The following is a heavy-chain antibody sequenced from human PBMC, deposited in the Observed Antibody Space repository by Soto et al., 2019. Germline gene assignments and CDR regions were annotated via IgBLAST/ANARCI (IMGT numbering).Heavy chain of an antibody. CDR3: ARYGRAYYYGMDV. Sequence: PSETLSLTCTVSGGSISSGAYYWSWIRQHPGKGLEWIGYIYYSGSTYYNPSLKSRVTISVDTSKNQFSLKLSSVTAADTAVYYCARYGRAYYYGMDVWGQGTTVTVSS. V-gene: IGHV4-31*03. J-gene: IGHJ6*02. CDR1: GGSISSGAYY. D-gene: IGHD1-26*01. CDR2: IYYSGST.